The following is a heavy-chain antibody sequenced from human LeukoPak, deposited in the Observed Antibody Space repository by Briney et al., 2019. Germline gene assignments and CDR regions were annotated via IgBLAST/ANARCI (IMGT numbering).Heavy chain of an antibody. CDR2: INPTGGST. J-gene: IGHJ4*02. V-gene: IGHV1-46*01. CDR1: GYTFPSYF. D-gene: IGHD6-6*01. CDR3: ARTAARRFDY. Sequence: ASVKVSCKASGYTFPSYFMHWVRQAPGQGLEWMGIINPTGGSTTYAQKFQGRVTMTRDTSTSTVYMELSSLRSDDTAVYYCARTAARRFDYWGQGTLITVSS.